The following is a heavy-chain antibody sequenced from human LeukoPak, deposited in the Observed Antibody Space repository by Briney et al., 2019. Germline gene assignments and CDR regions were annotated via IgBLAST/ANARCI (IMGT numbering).Heavy chain of an antibody. J-gene: IGHJ4*02. CDR3: AKGNTMIVVVSDY. V-gene: IGHV3-23*01. Sequence: GGSLRLSCAASGFTFSSYAMSWVRQAPGKGLEWVSAISGSGGSTYYADSVKGRFTISRDNSKNTPCLQMNSLRAEDTAVYYCAKGNTMIVVVSDYWGQGTLVTVSS. CDR1: GFTFSSYA. CDR2: ISGSGGST. D-gene: IGHD3-22*01.